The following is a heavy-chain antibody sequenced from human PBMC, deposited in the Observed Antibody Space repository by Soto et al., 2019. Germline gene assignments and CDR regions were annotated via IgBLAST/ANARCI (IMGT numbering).Heavy chain of an antibody. Sequence: GGSLGLGCAASGVNVSSNYMSWVRQAPGKGLEWLSVIYSGGSTYYAESVKGRFTISRDNSKNTLNLQMNALRVEDTAVYYCARGPHVGISTSWGQGTLVTVSS. CDR2: IYSGGST. CDR1: GVNVSSNY. CDR3: ARGPHVGISTS. D-gene: IGHD2-2*01. J-gene: IGHJ4*02. V-gene: IGHV3-53*01.